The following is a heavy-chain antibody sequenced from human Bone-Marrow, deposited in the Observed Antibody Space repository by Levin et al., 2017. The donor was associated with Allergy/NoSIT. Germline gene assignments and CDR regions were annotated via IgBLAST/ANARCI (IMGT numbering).Heavy chain of an antibody. Sequence: SQTLSLTCTVSGGSLSSSSYYWGWIRQPPGKGLEWIGSVYYSGSTYYNPSLESRVTISVDTSKNQFSLKLRSVTGADTAVYYCASLRWYFDVWGRGTLVTVSS. J-gene: IGHJ2*01. CDR3: ASLRWYFDV. CDR1: GGSLSSSSYY. CDR2: VYYSGST. V-gene: IGHV4-39*01.